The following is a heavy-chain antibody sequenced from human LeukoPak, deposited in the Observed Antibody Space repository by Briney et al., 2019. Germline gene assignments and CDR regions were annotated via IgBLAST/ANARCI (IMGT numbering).Heavy chain of an antibody. CDR3: ARASGGWYGYYFDY. CDR1: GFTFSSYW. D-gene: IGHD6-19*01. J-gene: IGHJ4*02. V-gene: IGHV3-74*01. Sequence: GGSLRLSCAASGFTFSSYWMHWVRQAPGKGLVWVSRINSDGSSTSYADSVKCRFTISRDNAKNTLYLQMNSLRAEDTAVYYCARASGGWYGYYFDYWGQGTLVTVSS. CDR2: INSDGSST.